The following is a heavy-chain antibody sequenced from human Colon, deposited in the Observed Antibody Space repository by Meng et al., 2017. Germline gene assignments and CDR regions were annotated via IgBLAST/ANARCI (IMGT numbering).Heavy chain of an antibody. CDR3: ARTAMLDS. J-gene: IGHJ5*01. D-gene: IGHD2-2*01. V-gene: IGHV1-8*01. Sequence: QVQLVQSGAEVRKPGASMKVTCKASGYTFTSSDINWVRQATGRGLEWLGWMNPNNGNTGSAQKFQGRVSMTRDTSIGTAYMELSGLKSEDTAVYYCARTAMLDSWGQGTLVTVSS. CDR2: MNPNNGNT. CDR1: GYTFTSSD.